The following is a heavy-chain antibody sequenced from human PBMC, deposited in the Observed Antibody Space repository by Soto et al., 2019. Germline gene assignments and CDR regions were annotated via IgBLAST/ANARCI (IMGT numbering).Heavy chain of an antibody. D-gene: IGHD1-1*01. CDR2: IYYSGST. Sequence: PSETLSLTCTVSGDSIRSGNHYWSWIRQPPGKGLEWIGYIYYSGSTYYSPSLKSRVTISVDTSKNQFSLKLNSVTAADTAVYYCARELPQRQGRNMDVWGQGTTVTVSS. J-gene: IGHJ6*02. CDR3: ARELPQRQGRNMDV. V-gene: IGHV4-30-4*01. CDR1: GDSIRSGNHY.